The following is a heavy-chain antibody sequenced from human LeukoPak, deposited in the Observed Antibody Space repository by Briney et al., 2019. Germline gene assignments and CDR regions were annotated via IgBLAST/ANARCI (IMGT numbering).Heavy chain of an antibody. Sequence: GASVKVSCKASGYTFSNYGVSWVRQAPGQGLEWMGGIIPIFGTANYAQKFQGRVTITADKSTSTAYMELSSLRSEDTAVYYCARVNYYGSGSYLMGFDYWGQGTLVTVSS. D-gene: IGHD3-10*01. CDR2: IIPIFGTA. J-gene: IGHJ4*02. V-gene: IGHV1-69*06. CDR3: ARVNYYGSGSYLMGFDY. CDR1: GYTFSNYG.